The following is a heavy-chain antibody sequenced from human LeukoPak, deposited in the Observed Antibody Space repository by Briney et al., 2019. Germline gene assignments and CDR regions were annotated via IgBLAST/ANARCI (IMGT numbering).Heavy chain of an antibody. CDR1: GFTVSSNY. V-gene: IGHV3-66*02. D-gene: IGHD3-22*01. CDR2: IYSGGST. Sequence: SGGSLRLSCAASGFTVSSNYMSGVRQAPGKGLEWGSVIYSGGSTYYADSVKGRFTISRDNSKNTLYLQMNSLRAEDTAVYYCVRDVRLTDSSGYYPDAFDIWGQGTMVTVSS. CDR3: VRDVRLTDSSGYYPDAFDI. J-gene: IGHJ3*02.